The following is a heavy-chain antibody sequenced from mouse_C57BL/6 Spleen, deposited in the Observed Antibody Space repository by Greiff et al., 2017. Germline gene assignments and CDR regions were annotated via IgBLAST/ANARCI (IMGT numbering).Heavy chain of an antibody. Sequence: EVQLQQSGPGLVKPSQSLSLTCSVSGYSFTSGYFWYWIRQLPGNKLGWRGYISYDGNNNYKPSLKNSICITSDTSKNQFFLKLNSVTTEDTASYYCTRSYLGAMDYWGQGTSVTVSS. J-gene: IGHJ4*01. V-gene: IGHV3-6*01. D-gene: IGHD1-1*01. CDR1: GYSFTSGYF. CDR2: ISYDGNN. CDR3: TRSYLGAMDY.